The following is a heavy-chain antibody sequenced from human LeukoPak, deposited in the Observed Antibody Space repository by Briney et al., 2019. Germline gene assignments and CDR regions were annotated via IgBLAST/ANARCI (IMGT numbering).Heavy chain of an antibody. D-gene: IGHD2-21*02. V-gene: IGHV3-74*01. CDR2: INSDGSST. CDR3: ARDSRAYCGGDCLIDY. CDR1: GFTFSSYW. J-gene: IGHJ4*02. Sequence: GGSLRLSCAASGFTFSSYWMHWVRQAPGKGLVWVSRINSDGSSTSYADSVKGRFTISRDNAKNTLYLQMNSLRAEDTAVYYCARDSRAYCGGDCLIDYWGQGTLVTVSS.